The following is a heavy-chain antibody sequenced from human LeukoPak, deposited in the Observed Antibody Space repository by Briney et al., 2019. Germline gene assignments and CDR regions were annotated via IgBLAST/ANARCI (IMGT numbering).Heavy chain of an antibody. CDR1: EYTFTDDY. J-gene: IGHJ4*02. V-gene: IGHV1-2*06. Sequence: ASVKVSCKASEYTFTDDYIHWIRQAPGQGLEWMGRISPNTGGTDHAQEFRDKITMTRDTSISTSYIELSRLISDDTAVYYCARGGRSGYRYFDYWGQGTLVTVSS. D-gene: IGHD5-18*01. CDR2: ISPNTGGT. CDR3: ARGGRSGYRYFDY.